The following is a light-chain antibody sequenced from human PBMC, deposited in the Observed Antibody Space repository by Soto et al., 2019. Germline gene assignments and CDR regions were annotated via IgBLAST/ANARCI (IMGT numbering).Light chain of an antibody. CDR2: SNN. J-gene: IGLJ1*01. CDR3: AAWDDSLKGYV. V-gene: IGLV1-44*01. CDR1: SSNIGSNT. Sequence: QSVLTQPPSASGTPGQRVTISCSGSSSNIGSNTVNWYQQLPGTTPKLLIYSNNQRPSGVPDRFSGSKSGTSASLAISGLQAEDEADYYCAAWDDSLKGYVFGTGT.